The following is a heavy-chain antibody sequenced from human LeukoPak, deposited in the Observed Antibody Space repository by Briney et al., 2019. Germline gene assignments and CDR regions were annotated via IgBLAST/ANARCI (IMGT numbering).Heavy chain of an antibody. D-gene: IGHD4-23*01. V-gene: IGHV4-59*01. J-gene: IGHJ4*02. CDR2: IYYSGST. Sequence: SETLSLTCTVSGGSISTYYWSWIRQPPGKGLEWIGYIYYSGSTNYNPSLKSRVTISLDTPKNEFSLKVTSVTAAVTAVYYCARDGVVTMELDYWGQGILVTVSS. CDR3: ARDGVVTMELDY. CDR1: GGSISTYY.